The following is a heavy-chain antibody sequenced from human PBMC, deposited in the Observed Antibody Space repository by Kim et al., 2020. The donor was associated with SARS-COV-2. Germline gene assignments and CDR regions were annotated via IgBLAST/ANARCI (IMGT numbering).Heavy chain of an antibody. CDR2: IHPGNSDA. CDR3: ARLEGNYYDTSGYYRFFDY. Sequence: GESLKISCKVSGYSFTNYWIGWVRQMPGKGLEWMGVIHPGNSDARYTPPFQGQATISADKSINATYLQWNSLKASDSAMYYCARLEGNYYDTSGYYRFFDYWGQGTQDTVSS. CDR1: GYSFTNYW. D-gene: IGHD3-22*01. V-gene: IGHV5-51*01. J-gene: IGHJ4*02.